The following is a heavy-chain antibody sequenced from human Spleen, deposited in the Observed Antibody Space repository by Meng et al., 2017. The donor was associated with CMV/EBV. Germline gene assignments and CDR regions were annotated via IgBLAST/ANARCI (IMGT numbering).Heavy chain of an antibody. D-gene: IGHD3-3*01. V-gene: IGHV4-4*07. J-gene: IGHJ4*02. CDR2: IYTSGST. CDR1: GGSISSYY. Sequence: GSLRLSCTVAGGSISSYYWSWIRQTAGKGLEWIGRIYTSGSTYYNPSLKSRVTISVDTSKNQFSLKLSSVTAADTAVYYCARLVFGVALIDYWGQGTLVTVSS. CDR3: ARLVFGVALIDY.